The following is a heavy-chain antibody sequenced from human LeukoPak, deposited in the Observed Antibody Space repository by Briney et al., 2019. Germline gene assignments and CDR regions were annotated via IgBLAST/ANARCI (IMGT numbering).Heavy chain of an antibody. D-gene: IGHD3-22*01. CDR2: IYYSGST. CDR3: VREAATDYYDSSGYYRQTEVFDA. CDR1: GDSISSDNYY. J-gene: IGHJ3*01. Sequence: SETLSLTCTVSGDSISSDNYYWNWIRQPPGKGLEWIGYIYYSGSTNYNPSLKSRVTISVDTSKNQFSLKLRSVTAADTAVYYCVREAATDYYDSSGYYRQTEVFDAWGQGTMVTVSS. V-gene: IGHV4-61*01.